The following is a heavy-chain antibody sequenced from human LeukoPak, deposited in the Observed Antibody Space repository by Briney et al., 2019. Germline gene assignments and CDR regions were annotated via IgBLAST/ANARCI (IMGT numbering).Heavy chain of an antibody. CDR2: TYYRSKWHN. J-gene: IGHJ6*04. CDR3: ARQYSSGWIYYYGLDV. Sequence: SQTLSLTCAISGDSVSSNSAAWNWIRQSPSRGLEWLGRTYYRSKWHNDYAVSVKSRITINPDTSKNQVSLQLKSVTPEDTAVYYCARQYSSGWIYYYGLDVWGKGTTVTVSS. CDR1: GDSVSSNSAA. D-gene: IGHD6-25*01. V-gene: IGHV6-1*01.